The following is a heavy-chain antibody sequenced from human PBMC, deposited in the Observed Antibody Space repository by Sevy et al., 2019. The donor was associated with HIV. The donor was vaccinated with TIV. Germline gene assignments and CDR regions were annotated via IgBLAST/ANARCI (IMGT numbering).Heavy chain of an antibody. CDR3: AREEITGFDY. CDR2: ISAGGGSV. Sequence: QLVGSLRLSCAASGFIFRTYAMTWVRQAPGKGLEWVSTISAGGGSVYYADSVKGRFTISRDNSNNRLYLQMNTLRAEDTAVYSCAREEITGFDYWGRGTLVTVSS. V-gene: IGHV3-23*01. D-gene: IGHD3-16*01. J-gene: IGHJ4*02. CDR1: GFIFRTYA.